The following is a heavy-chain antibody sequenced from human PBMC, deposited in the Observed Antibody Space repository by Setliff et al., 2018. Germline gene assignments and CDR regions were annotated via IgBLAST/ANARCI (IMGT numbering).Heavy chain of an antibody. CDR2: ISGYGGNK. CDR3: ARTCSGSGCYAGLES. CDR1: GFTFSSYA. Sequence: LGGSLRLSCAASGFTFSSYAMTWVRQAPGKGLEWVSGISGYGGNKYHADSVKGRFTTSRDNSKNTLYLQMNSLRPEDTAVYYCARTCSGSGCYAGLESWGQGTPVTVSS. D-gene: IGHD2-15*01. V-gene: IGHV3-23*01. J-gene: IGHJ4*02.